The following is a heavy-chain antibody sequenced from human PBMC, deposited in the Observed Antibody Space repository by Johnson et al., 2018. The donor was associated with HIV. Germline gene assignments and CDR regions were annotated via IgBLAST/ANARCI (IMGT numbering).Heavy chain of an antibody. V-gene: IGHV3-23*04. Sequence: VQLVESGGGVVQPGRSLRLSCAASGFTFSSYAMSWVRQAPGKGLEWVSAISGSGGSTYYADSVKGRFTISRDNSKTTLYLQMNSLSAEDTAVYYCARAGTSGSYAFYFWGQGTMVTVSS. D-gene: IGHD3-22*01. CDR1: GFTFSSYA. CDR3: ARAGTSGSYAFYF. J-gene: IGHJ3*01. CDR2: ISGSGGST.